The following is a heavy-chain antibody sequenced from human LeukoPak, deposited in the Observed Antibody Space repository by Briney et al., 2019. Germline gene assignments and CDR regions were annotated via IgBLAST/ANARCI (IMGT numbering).Heavy chain of an antibody. V-gene: IGHV1-2*02. CDR3: ARSGSTGYSLDY. CDR1: GYSFPGYF. Sequence: ASVKVSCNASGYSFPGYFIHWVRQAPGQGLEWMGCIDPNSGDTKYAQKFQGRVSMPRDTSTRTAYMELSRLRSDDTAVYFCARSGSTGYSLDYGGQGTLVTVSS. J-gene: IGHJ4*02. D-gene: IGHD3-22*01. CDR2: IDPNSGDT.